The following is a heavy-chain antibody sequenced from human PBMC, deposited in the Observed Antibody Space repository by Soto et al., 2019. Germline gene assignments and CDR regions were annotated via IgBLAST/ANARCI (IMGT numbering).Heavy chain of an antibody. Sequence: ASVKVSCKASGHTFTSYDINWVRQATGHGLEWMGWINPNSGNIGYAQKFQARVTMTRDTAIRTAYMEVSRLRSDDTAVYYRSRGRASESYYLLDYWGQGTLVTVSS. D-gene: IGHD3-10*01. J-gene: IGHJ4*02. CDR2: INPNSGNI. V-gene: IGHV1-8*01. CDR1: GHTFTSYD. CDR3: SRGRASESYYLLDY.